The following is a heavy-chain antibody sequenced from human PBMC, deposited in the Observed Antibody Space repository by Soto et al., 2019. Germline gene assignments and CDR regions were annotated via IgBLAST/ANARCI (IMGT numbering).Heavy chain of an antibody. V-gene: IGHV1-8*01. Sequence: ASVKVSCKASGYTFTSYDINWVRQATGQGLEWMGWMNPNSGNTGYAQKFQGRVTMTRNTSISTAYMELTSVTAADTAVYYCARHPGYGLYYFDYWGQGTLVTVSS. J-gene: IGHJ4*02. CDR1: GYTFTSYD. CDR3: ARHPGYGLYYFDY. CDR2: MNPNSGNT. D-gene: IGHD5-18*01.